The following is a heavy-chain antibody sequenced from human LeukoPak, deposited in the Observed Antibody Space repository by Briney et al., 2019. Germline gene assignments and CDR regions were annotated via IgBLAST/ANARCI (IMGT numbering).Heavy chain of an antibody. V-gene: IGHV4-39*07. D-gene: IGHD3-22*01. CDR3: ARGPTYYYDSSGYSFFFQH. Sequence: SETLSLTCTVSGGSISSSTYYWGWIRQPPGKGLEWIGEINLSGSTNYNPSLKSRITISVDTSKNQFSLKLSSVTAADTAVYYCARGPTYYYDSSGYSFFFQHWGQRTLVTVSS. J-gene: IGHJ1*01. CDR1: GGSISSSTYY. CDR2: INLSGST.